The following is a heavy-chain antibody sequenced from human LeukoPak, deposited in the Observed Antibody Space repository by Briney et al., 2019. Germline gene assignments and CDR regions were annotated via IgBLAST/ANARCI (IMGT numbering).Heavy chain of an antibody. D-gene: IGHD3-3*01. CDR3: ARTRSGFYFDY. Sequence: GGSQRLSCAASGFTFISYSVSWVRQAPGKGLDWVSYISTSSTSIYCADSVKGRFTISRDNAKNSLYLQLNSLRAEDTAVYYCARTRSGFYFDYWGQGTPVTVSS. CDR1: GFTFISYS. CDR2: ISTSSTSI. J-gene: IGHJ4*02. V-gene: IGHV3-48*01.